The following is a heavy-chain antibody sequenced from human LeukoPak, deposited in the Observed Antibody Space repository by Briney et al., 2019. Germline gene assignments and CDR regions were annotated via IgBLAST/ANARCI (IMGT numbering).Heavy chain of an antibody. J-gene: IGHJ6*02. D-gene: IGHD6-19*01. CDR3: TRDEGWYGRGLDV. CDR1: GFTFSSYA. Sequence: GGSLRLSCAASGFTFSSYAMSWVRQAPGKGLEWVANIKPDGSEKDYVDSVKGRFTISRDNVNNSLYLQMNSLRAEDTAMYYCTRDEGWYGRGLDVSGQGTTVTVSS. V-gene: IGHV3-7*04. CDR2: IKPDGSEK.